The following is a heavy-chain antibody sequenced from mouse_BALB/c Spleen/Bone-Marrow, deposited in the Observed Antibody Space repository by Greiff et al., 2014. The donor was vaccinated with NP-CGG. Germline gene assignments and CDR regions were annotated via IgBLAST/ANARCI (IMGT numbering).Heavy chain of an antibody. D-gene: IGHD5-1-1*01. CDR1: GFSLTTFG. CDR3: ARHERGYPYALDY. V-gene: IGHV2-6-2*01. Sequence: VKLVESGPDLVAPSQSLSITRTVSGFSLTTFGVHWVRQPPGKGLEWLVVIWSDGSTTYNSTLRSRLSISKDNSKSQVFLQMNSLHTDDTAMYYCARHERGYPYALDYWGQGTSVTVSS. J-gene: IGHJ4*01. CDR2: IWSDGST.